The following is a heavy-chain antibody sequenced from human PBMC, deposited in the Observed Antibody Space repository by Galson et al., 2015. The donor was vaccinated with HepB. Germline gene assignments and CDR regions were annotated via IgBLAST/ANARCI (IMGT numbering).Heavy chain of an antibody. Sequence: SLRLSCAASGFTFSDYDMSWVRQSPVKGLEWVSDISGSGRSTIYLDSAEGRFTISRDNSKNTLYLQMNSLSGEDTAVYYCARGVDLRESTSYGALGPGNGFDVWGQGTMVTVSS. D-gene: IGHD3-16*01. J-gene: IGHJ3*01. CDR3: ARGVDLRESTSYGALGPGNGFDV. V-gene: IGHV3-23*01. CDR2: ISGSGRST. CDR1: GFTFSDYD.